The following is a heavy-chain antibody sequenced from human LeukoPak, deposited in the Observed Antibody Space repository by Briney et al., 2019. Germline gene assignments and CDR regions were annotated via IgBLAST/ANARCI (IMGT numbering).Heavy chain of an antibody. Sequence: GGSLRLSCAASGFTFSTYWMSWVRQTPGKGLEWVANIKQDGSEKYYMDSVKGRFTISRDNAKNSLYLQMNSLRAEDTAVYYCARDSSGNDYWGQGTLVTVSS. D-gene: IGHD3-10*01. CDR3: ARDSSGNDY. CDR2: IKQDGSEK. J-gene: IGHJ4*02. CDR1: GFTFSTYW. V-gene: IGHV3-7*01.